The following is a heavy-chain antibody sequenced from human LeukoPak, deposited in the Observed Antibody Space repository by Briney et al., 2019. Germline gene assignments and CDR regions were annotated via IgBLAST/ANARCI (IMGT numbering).Heavy chain of an antibody. CDR3: AKGSGYYPEGSDY. J-gene: IGHJ4*02. CDR2: ISGSGGST. D-gene: IGHD3-22*01. V-gene: IGHV3-23*01. Sequence: GGSLRLSCAASGFTFDDYAMHWVRQAPGKGLEWVSGISGSGGSTYYADSVKGRFTISRDNSKNTLYLQMNNLRAEDTAVYYCAKGSGYYPEGSDYWGQGTLVTVSS. CDR1: GFTFDDYA.